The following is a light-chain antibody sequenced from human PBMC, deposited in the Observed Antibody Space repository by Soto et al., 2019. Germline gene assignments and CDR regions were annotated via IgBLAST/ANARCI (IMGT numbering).Light chain of an antibody. V-gene: IGKV3-11*01. Sequence: EIVLTQSPATLSLSPGERATLSCRASQSVNSYLAWYQQKRGQAPRLLIYDASNRATGIPARFSGSGSGTDFTLTISSLEPEDFAVYYCQQRISWPPITFGQGTRLEMK. CDR3: QQRISWPPIT. J-gene: IGKJ5*01. CDR2: DAS. CDR1: QSVNSY.